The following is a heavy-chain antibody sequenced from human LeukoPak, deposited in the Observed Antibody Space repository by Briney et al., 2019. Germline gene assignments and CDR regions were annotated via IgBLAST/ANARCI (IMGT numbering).Heavy chain of an antibody. D-gene: IGHD6-19*01. CDR3: ARPASGWVSLHH. CDR2: IIPILCLA. J-gene: IGHJ5*02. V-gene: IGHV1-69*10. CDR1: VGTFSSYT. Sequence: ASVNVSCKASVGTFSSYTMSWVRQAPGQGLDWMGGIIPILCLANYAQKFQVRDTLTADNSTPTAYMDLRSVRSGDTGVYYCARPASGWVSLHHWRQGTVVSVSS.